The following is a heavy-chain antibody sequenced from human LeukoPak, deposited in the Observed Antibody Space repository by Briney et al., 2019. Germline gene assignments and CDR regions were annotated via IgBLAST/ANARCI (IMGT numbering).Heavy chain of an antibody. Sequence: GESLKISCKASGYSFTSYWIGWVRQMPGKGLEWMGIIDPSDSETRHTPSFQGQVTISLDKSLTPAYLQWNSLKASDTAMYYCARQTAMGRSGDYWGQGTLVTVSS. D-gene: IGHD5-18*01. V-gene: IGHV5-51*01. CDR1: GYSFTSYW. CDR3: ARQTAMGRSGDY. CDR2: IDPSDSET. J-gene: IGHJ4*02.